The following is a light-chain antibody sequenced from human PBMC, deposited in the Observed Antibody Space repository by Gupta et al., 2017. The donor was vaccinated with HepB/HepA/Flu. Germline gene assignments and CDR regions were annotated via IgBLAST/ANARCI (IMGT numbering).Light chain of an antibody. V-gene: IGLV2-14*03. CDR3: SSYTTSETRV. CDR2: DVH. J-gene: IGLJ2*01. CDR1: HTDIGTYNY. Sequence: QSDLTQPASVSGSPGQSITMSCTGTHTDIGTYNYVSGYQQQSGKAPRLIIYDVHNRPSGVSNRFSGSKSGNTASLTVSGLQAEDEGDYYCSSYTTSETRVFGGGTKLTVL.